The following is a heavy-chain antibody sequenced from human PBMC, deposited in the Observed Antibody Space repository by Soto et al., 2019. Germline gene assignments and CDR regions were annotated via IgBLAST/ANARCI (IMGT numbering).Heavy chain of an antibody. CDR3: VKYSSGWYSTYYFDY. Sequence: GSLRLSCAASGFTFSSYAMSWVRQAPGKGLEWVSAISGSGGSTYYADSVKGRFTISRDNSKNTLYLQMNSLRAEDTAVYYCVKYSSGWYSTYYFDYWGQGTLVTVSS. J-gene: IGHJ4*02. CDR2: ISGSGGST. CDR1: GFTFSSYA. D-gene: IGHD6-19*01. V-gene: IGHV3-23*01.